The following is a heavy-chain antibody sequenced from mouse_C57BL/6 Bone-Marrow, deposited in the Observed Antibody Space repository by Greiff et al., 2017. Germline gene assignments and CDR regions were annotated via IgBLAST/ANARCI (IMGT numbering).Heavy chain of an antibody. CDR3: ARLYYYGSSYWYFDV. J-gene: IGHJ1*03. CDR1: GYTFTDHT. CDR2: IYPRDGST. Sequence: QVQLQQSDAELVKPGASVKISCTVSGYTFTDHTIHWMKQRPEQGLEWIGYIYPRDGSTKYNEKFKGKATLTADKSSSTAYMQLNSLTSEDSAVYFGARLYYYGSSYWYFDVWGTGTTVTVSS. D-gene: IGHD1-1*01. V-gene: IGHV1-78*01.